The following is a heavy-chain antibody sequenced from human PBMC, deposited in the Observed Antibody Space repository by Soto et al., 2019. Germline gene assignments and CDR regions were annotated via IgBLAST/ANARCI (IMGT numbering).Heavy chain of an antibody. CDR2: IYYSGST. CDR3: ARSGYSYGPNPLLY. CDR1: GGSISSGGYY. J-gene: IGHJ4*02. D-gene: IGHD5-18*01. V-gene: IGHV4-31*03. Sequence: QVQLQESGPGLVKPSQTLSLTCTVSGGSISSGGYYWSWIRQHPGKGLEWIGYIYYSGSTYYNPSLESRVTLSVDPSKNHSSLKLSTVTAADTAVYYCARSGYSYGPNPLLYWGQGTLVTVSS.